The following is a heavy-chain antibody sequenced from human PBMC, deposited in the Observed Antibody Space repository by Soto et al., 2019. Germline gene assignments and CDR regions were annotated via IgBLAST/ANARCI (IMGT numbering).Heavy chain of an antibody. D-gene: IGHD2-2*02. V-gene: IGHV1-18*04. CDR1: GYTFTKYG. J-gene: IGHJ6*02. CDR3: SRARYCTSPSCYNHYYYGMDI. CDR2: IGVYNGKT. Sequence: QEQLVQSGGEVKKPGASVMVSCKASGYTFTKYGITWVRQAPGQGLEWMGWIGVYNGKTNYARKLHGRVIMTADTSAITAYMELRRLRSDDTGVYYCSRARYCTSPSCYNHYYYGMDIWGQGTTVSFSS.